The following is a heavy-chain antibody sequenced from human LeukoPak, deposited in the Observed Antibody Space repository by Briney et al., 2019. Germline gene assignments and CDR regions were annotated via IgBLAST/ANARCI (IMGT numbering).Heavy chain of an antibody. J-gene: IGHJ4*02. CDR2: IRSKANSYAT. Sequence: GGSLRLSCAASGFTFSGSAMHWVRQASGKGVEWVGRIRSKANSYATAYAASVKGRFTISRDDSKNTAYLQMNSLKTEDTAVYYCTSRSIAARPTDFDYWGQGTLVTVSS. CDR3: TSRSIAARPTDFDY. CDR1: GFTFSGSA. V-gene: IGHV3-73*01. D-gene: IGHD6-6*01.